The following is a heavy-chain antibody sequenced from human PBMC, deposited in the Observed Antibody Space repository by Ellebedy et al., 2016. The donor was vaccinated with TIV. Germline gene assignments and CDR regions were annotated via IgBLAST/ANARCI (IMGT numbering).Heavy chain of an antibody. CDR1: GFTFNRFA. Sequence: PGGSLRLSCAASGFTFNRFAMTWVRQAPGKGLEWVSTISGSGATTYYADSVKGRFTISRDNSNNTLWLQMSGLRAEDTARYFCAKDLGIERQWGFDYWGQGTLVTVSS. CDR2: ISGSGATT. CDR3: AKDLGIERQWGFDY. V-gene: IGHV3-23*01. J-gene: IGHJ4*02. D-gene: IGHD1-26*01.